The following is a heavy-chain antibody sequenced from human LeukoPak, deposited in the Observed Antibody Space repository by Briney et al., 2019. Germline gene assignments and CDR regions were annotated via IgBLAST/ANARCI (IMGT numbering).Heavy chain of an antibody. V-gene: IGHV3-11*01. CDR1: GFTFSDYY. CDR2: ISSSGSTI. CDR3: ARERGTTVTTSGNWFDP. Sequence: PGGSLRPSCAASGFTFSDYYMSWIRQAPGKGLEWVSYISSSGSTIYYADSVKGRFTISRDNAKNSLYLQMNSLRAEDTAVYYCARERGTTVTTSGNWFDPWGQGTLVTVSS. D-gene: IGHD4-17*01. J-gene: IGHJ5*02.